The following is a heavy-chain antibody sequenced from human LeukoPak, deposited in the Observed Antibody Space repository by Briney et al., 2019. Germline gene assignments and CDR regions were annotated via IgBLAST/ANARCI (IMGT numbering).Heavy chain of an antibody. CDR1: GFTFSSYA. D-gene: IGHD6-13*01. J-gene: IGHJ4*02. Sequence: GGSLRLSCAASGFTFSSYAMSWVRQAPGKGLEWVSAISGSGGSTYYADSVKGRFTISRDNSKNTLYLQMNSLRAEDTAVYYCALRYSSSWNPFDYWGQGTLVTVSS. CDR2: ISGSGGST. V-gene: IGHV3-23*01. CDR3: ALRYSSSWNPFDY.